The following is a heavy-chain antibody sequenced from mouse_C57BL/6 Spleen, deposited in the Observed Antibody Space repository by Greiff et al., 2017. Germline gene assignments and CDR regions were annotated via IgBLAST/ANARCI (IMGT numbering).Heavy chain of an antibody. D-gene: IGHD2-4*01. CDR1: GYTFTDYY. CDR2: INPYNGGS. V-gene: IGHV1-19*01. Sequence: EVQLQQSGPVLVKPGASVKMSCKASGYTFTDYYMNWVKQSHGKSFEWIGVINPYNGGSTYNQKFKGKATWTVDKSSSTAYMELNSLTSEDSAVYYCARDYYDYAMDYWGQGTSVTVSS. J-gene: IGHJ4*01. CDR3: ARDYYDYAMDY.